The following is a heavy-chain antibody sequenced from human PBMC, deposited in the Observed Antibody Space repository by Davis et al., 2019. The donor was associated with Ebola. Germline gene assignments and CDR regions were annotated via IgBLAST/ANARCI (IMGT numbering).Heavy chain of an antibody. D-gene: IGHD5/OR15-5a*01. V-gene: IGHV4-59*01. CDR3: VRSHYSDSVGYWYAFDV. CDR1: GFTFSSNS. J-gene: IGHJ3*01. CDR2: IHFSGST. Sequence: ESLKISCAASGFTFSSNSMNWIRQPPGKGLEWIGNIHFSGSTKYNPSLRSRVTISVDTSKNPFSLNLASVTAADTAVYYCVRSHYSDSVGYWYAFDVWGQGTKVTVSS.